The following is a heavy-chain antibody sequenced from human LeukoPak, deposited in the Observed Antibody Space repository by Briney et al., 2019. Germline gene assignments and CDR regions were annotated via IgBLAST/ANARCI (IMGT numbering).Heavy chain of an antibody. CDR3: AGGSGSGWGFYFDH. CDR1: GYSLTRSY. Sequence: ASVKVSCKASGYSLTRSYIHWLRQSPGQGLEWMGIVNPSDATTSYAQKFQDRVAMTGNTSTSTVYMELSSLGSEDTGVYYCAGGSGSGWGFYFDHWGEGTLVTVSS. CDR2: VNPSDATT. V-gene: IGHV1-46*01. D-gene: IGHD6-19*01. J-gene: IGHJ4*02.